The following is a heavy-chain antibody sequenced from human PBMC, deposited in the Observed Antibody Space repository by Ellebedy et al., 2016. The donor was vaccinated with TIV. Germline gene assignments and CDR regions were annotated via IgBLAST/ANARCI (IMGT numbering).Heavy chain of an antibody. CDR3: ARYGVEPSAHFDH. D-gene: IGHD2-2*01. CDR2: INHSGST. J-gene: IGHJ4*02. V-gene: IGHV4-34*01. Sequence: SETLSLTXAVFGGSFSGYYWSWIRQPPGKELEWIGEINHSGSTNCDPSLKSRVTISVDTSKNQFSLKLTSVTAADTAVYYCARYGVEPSAHFDHWGQGTLVTVSS. CDR1: GGSFSGYY.